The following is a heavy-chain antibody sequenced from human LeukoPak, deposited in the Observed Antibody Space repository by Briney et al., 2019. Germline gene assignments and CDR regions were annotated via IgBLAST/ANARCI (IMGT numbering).Heavy chain of an antibody. CDR2: IIPNLGTT. CDR1: GGTSNSHA. V-gene: IGHV1-69*04. D-gene: IGHD3-22*01. Sequence: SVKVSCKASGGTSNSHAISWVRQAPGQGLEWMGRIIPNLGTTNRAQNFQDRVTLTADKSTNTAYMELTSLTSDDTAVYYCATTHDGGGYQWGDFFDFWGQGTLVTVSS. J-gene: IGHJ4*02. CDR3: ATTHDGGGYQWGDFFDF.